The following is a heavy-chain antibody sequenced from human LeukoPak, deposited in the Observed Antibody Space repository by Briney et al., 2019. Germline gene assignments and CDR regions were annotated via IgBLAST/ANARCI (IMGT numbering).Heavy chain of an antibody. CDR2: INPNSGGT. J-gene: IGHJ4*02. CDR1: GYTFTGYY. D-gene: IGHD3-9*01. Sequence: GASVKVSCKASGYTFTGYYMHWVRQAPGQGLEWMGWINPNSGGTNYAQKFQGRVTMTRDTSISTAYMELSRLRSDDTAVYYCARGYAILRYFDWLPQNIDYWGQGTLVTVSS. V-gene: IGHV1-2*02. CDR3: ARGYAILRYFDWLPQNIDY.